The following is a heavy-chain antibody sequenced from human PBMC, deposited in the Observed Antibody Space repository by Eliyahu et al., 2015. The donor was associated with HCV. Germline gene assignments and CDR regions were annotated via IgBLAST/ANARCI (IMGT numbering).Heavy chain of an antibody. CDR3: ARIRVVPADYYYYGMDV. CDR2: IDWDDDK. V-gene: IGHV2-70*15. Sequence: QVTLRESGPALVKPTQTLTLTCTFSGFSLSTSGMCVSWIRQPPGKALEWLARIDWDDDKYYSTSLKTRLTISKDTSKNQVVLTMTNMDPVDTATYYCARIRVVPADYYYYGMDVWGQGTTVTVSS. J-gene: IGHJ6*02. CDR1: GFSLSTSGMC. D-gene: IGHD2-2*01.